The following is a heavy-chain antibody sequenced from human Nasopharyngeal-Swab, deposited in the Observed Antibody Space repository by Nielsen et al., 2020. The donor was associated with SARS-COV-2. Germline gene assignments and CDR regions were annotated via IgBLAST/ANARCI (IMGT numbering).Heavy chain of an antibody. Sequence: GGSLRLSCAASGFTFSTYWMSWVRQAPGKGLEWVANINQDGSEQYYVDSVKGRFTISRDNAKTSLYLQMNSLRADDTAVYYCARDLAGSDYWGQGTLGTVSS. CDR1: GFTFSTYW. V-gene: IGHV3-7*01. CDR2: INQDGSEQ. CDR3: ARDLAGSDY. J-gene: IGHJ4*02. D-gene: IGHD6-13*01.